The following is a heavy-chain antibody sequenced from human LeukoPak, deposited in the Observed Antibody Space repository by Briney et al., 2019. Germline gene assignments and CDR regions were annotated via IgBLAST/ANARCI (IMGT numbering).Heavy chain of an antibody. CDR1: GGSFSGYY. D-gene: IGHD4-17*01. J-gene: IGHJ4*02. CDR2: INHSGST. Sequence: SETLSLTCAVYGGSFSGYYWSWIRQPPGKGLEWIGEINHSGSTNYNPSLKSRVTISVDTSKNQFSLKLSSVTAADTAVYYCARTAVTEDYWGQGTLVTVSS. V-gene: IGHV4-34*01. CDR3: ARTAVTEDY.